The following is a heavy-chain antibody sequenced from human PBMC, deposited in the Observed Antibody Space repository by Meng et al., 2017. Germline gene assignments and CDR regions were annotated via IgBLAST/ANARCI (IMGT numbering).Heavy chain of an antibody. Sequence: QGQLPAAAPGIVAPSENLSLTCTVCGGAVSIGSYYWSWIRQPPGKGLWWIGYIYYSGSTNYNPSLKSRVTISVDTSKNQFSLKLSSVTAADTAVYYCARDCSGGSCYSIGVWGQGTLVTVSS. J-gene: IGHJ4*02. V-gene: IGHV4-61*01. CDR1: GGAVSIGSYY. D-gene: IGHD2-15*01. CDR2: IYYSGST. CDR3: ARDCSGGSCYSIGV.